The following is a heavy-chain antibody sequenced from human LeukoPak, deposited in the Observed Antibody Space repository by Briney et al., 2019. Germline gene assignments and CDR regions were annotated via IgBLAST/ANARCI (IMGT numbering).Heavy chain of an antibody. V-gene: IGHV1-69-2*01. CDR1: GYQFSDYY. D-gene: IGHD1-26*01. CDR2: INPKNGET. CDR3: ATPSGSYFGYYYYHW. Sequence: ASVEISCTASGYQFSDYYVHWVQQAPGKGLEWMGRINPKNGETMYEGKFLDRITISADTSTNTVYMQLSSLRSEDTAVYYCATPSGSYFGYYYYHWWGQGTLVTVSS. J-gene: IGHJ1*01.